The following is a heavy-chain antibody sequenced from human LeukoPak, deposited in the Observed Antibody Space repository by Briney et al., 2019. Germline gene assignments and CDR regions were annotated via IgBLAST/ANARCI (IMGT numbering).Heavy chain of an antibody. Sequence: GGSLRLSCAASGFTFSSYSMNWVRQAPGKGPEWVSAISGSGGSTYYADSVKGRFTISRDNSKNTLYLHMNSLRAEDTAVYYCARDRRYAFDYWGQGTLVTVSS. V-gene: IGHV3-23*01. J-gene: IGHJ4*02. CDR3: ARDRRYAFDY. CDR1: GFTFSSYS. D-gene: IGHD3-16*01. CDR2: ISGSGGST.